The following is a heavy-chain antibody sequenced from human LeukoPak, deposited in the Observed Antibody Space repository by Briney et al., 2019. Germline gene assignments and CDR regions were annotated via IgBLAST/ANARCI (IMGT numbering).Heavy chain of an antibody. Sequence: SVKVSCKASGGTFSSYAISWVRQAPGQGLEWMGGIIPIFGTANYAQKFQGRVTITADKSTSTAYMELSSLRSEDTAVYYCARAPPLAYCGGDCYSFADAFDIWGQGTMVTVSS. J-gene: IGHJ3*02. CDR3: ARAPPLAYCGGDCYSFADAFDI. D-gene: IGHD2-21*02. V-gene: IGHV1-69*06. CDR2: IIPIFGTA. CDR1: GGTFSSYA.